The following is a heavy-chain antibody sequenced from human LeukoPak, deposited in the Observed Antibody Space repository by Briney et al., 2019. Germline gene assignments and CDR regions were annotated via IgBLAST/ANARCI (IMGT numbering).Heavy chain of an antibody. Sequence: SETLSLTCTVSGGSISSGGYYWSWIRQHPGKGLEWIGYIYYSGSTYYNPSLKSRVTISADTSKNQFSLKLSSVTAADTAVYYCARARSAAGNFDYWGQGTLVTVSS. J-gene: IGHJ4*02. CDR1: GGSISSGGYY. D-gene: IGHD6-13*01. CDR3: ARARSAAGNFDY. V-gene: IGHV4-31*03. CDR2: IYYSGST.